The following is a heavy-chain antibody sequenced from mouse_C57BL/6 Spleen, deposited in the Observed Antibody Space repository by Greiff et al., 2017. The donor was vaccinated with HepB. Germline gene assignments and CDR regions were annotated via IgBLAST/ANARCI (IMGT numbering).Heavy chain of an antibody. CDR2: IYPRSGNT. Sequence: VKLMESGAELARPGASVKLSCKASGYTFTSYGISWVKQRTGQGLEWIGEIYPRSGNTYYNEKFKGKATLTADKSSSTAYMELRSLTSEDSAVYFCARDGTTVVAHWYFDVWGTGTTVTVSS. D-gene: IGHD1-1*01. V-gene: IGHV1-81*01. J-gene: IGHJ1*03. CDR1: GYTFTSYG. CDR3: ARDGTTVVAHWYFDV.